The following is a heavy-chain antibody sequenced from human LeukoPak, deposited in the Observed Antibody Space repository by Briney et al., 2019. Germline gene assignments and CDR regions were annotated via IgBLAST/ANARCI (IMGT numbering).Heavy chain of an antibody. V-gene: IGHV3-21*01. CDR2: ISSISSYI. CDR1: GFTFSSYS. D-gene: IGHD4-17*01. Sequence: GGPLRLSCAASGFTFSSYSMNWVRQAPGKGLEWVSSISSISSYIYSADSVKGRFTISRDNAKNSLYLQMNSLRAEDTAVYYWARVLTTVTRNFDYWGQGTLVTVSS. J-gene: IGHJ4*02. CDR3: ARVLTTVTRNFDY.